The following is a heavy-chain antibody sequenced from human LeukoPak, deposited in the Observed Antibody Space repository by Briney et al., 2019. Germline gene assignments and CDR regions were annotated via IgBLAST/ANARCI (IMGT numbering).Heavy chain of an antibody. CDR1: GFTFSSYA. CDR2: ISYDGSNK. V-gene: IGHV3-30-3*01. D-gene: IGHD6-13*01. J-gene: IGHJ6*02. CDR3: AKGRIAAAGLYYYYGMDV. Sequence: PGGSLRLSCAASGFTFSSYAMHWVRQAPGKGLEWVAVISYDGSNKYYADSVKGRFTISRDNSKNTLYLQMNSLRAEDTAVYYCAKGRIAAAGLYYYYGMDVWGQGTTVTVSS.